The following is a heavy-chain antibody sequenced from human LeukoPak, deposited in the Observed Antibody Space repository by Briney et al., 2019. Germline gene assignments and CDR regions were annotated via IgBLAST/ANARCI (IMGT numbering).Heavy chain of an antibody. CDR1: GFTFSSYE. Sequence: PGGSLRLSCAASGFTFSSYEMNWVRQAPGKGLEWVAFIRYDGSNTYHADSVKGRFTISRDNSKDTLYLQMNSLRGEDTAVYYCAKVEATYYYGSASPYSPNWGQGTLVTVSS. J-gene: IGHJ4*02. CDR3: AKVEATYYYGSASPYSPN. V-gene: IGHV3-30*02. CDR2: IRYDGSNT. D-gene: IGHD3-10*01.